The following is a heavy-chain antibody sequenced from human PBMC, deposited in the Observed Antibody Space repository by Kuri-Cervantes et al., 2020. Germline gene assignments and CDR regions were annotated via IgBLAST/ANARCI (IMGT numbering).Heavy chain of an antibody. CDR1: GFTFSSYG. D-gene: IGHD3-9*01. CDR2: ISHDGSNK. Sequence: GESLKISCAASGFTFSSYGMHWVRQAPGKGLEWVAVISHDGSNKYYADSVKGRFTISRDNSKNTLYLQMNSLRAEDTAVYYCAKDDGTYYDILTGYYDYWGQGTLVTVSS. V-gene: IGHV3-30*18. J-gene: IGHJ4*02. CDR3: AKDDGTYYDILTGYYDY.